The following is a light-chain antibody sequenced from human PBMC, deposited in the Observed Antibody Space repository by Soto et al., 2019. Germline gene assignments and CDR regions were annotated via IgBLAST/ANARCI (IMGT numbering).Light chain of an antibody. V-gene: IGKV1-16*01. CDR1: QDISNF. CDR2: AAS. Sequence: DIQMTQSPSSLSAFVGDRVTISCRASQDISNFLAWFQQKPGKAPRALIFAASNLQSGVPSRFSGSGSGTDFTLTINNLQPEDSATYYCQHFASYPVTFGQGTRLEIK. J-gene: IGKJ5*01. CDR3: QHFASYPVT.